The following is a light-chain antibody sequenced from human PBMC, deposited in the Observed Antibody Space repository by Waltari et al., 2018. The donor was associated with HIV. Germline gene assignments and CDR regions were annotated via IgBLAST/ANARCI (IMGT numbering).Light chain of an antibody. CDR2: SNH. Sequence: QPVLSQLPSVSGTPGQTVPTPCSGSDSNVGTSSVYWYQVLPGTTRRLLIFSNHERPSGVPGRCSGSKSGASASLTIFGLRSEDEADYYCSTCDKTQSAQVFGGGTKLTVL. V-gene: IGLV1-47*01. CDR3: STCDKTQSAQV. CDR1: DSNVGTSS. J-gene: IGLJ3*02.